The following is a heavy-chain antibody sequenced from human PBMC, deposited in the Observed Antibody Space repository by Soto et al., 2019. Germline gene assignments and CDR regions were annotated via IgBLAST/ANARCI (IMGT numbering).Heavy chain of an antibody. CDR3: GRGRSGQIVVFY. Sequence: VSVKVSCKASGYTFTGHYIHWVRQAPEQGPEWMGEIGPESGATRYAQKFQGRVTMTRDMSITTVYMELNNLSPDDTAVYYCGRGRSGQIVVFYWGQGXPVTV. CDR2: IGPESGAT. J-gene: IGHJ4*02. V-gene: IGHV1-2*02. CDR1: GYTFTGHY. D-gene: IGHD1-26*01.